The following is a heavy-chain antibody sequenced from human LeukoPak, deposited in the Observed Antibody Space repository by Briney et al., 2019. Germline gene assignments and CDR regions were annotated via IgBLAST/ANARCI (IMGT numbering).Heavy chain of an antibody. J-gene: IGHJ4*02. V-gene: IGHV3-23*01. CDR3: AKDPSFYCTGGSCHSKYYFDD. D-gene: IGHD2-15*01. CDR1: GFTFSSYA. Sequence: TGGSLRLSCAASGFTFSSYAMSWVSQAPGKGLEWVSAISGSGDSTYHADSVKGRFTIPRDNSKNTLYLQMNSLRAEDTALYYCAKDPSFYCTGGSCHSKYYFDDWGQGTLVTVSS. CDR2: ISGSGDST.